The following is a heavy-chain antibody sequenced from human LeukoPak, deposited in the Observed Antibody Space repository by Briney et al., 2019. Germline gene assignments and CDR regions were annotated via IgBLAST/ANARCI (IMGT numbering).Heavy chain of an antibody. Sequence: ASVKVSCKASGGTFSSYAISWVRQAPGQGLEWMGWISAYNGNTNYAEKLQGRVTMTTDTSTSTAYMELRSLRSDDTAVYYCARARGRGWWELREMFGDYWGQGTLVTVSS. V-gene: IGHV1-18*01. J-gene: IGHJ4*02. CDR3: ARARGRGWWELREMFGDY. D-gene: IGHD1-26*01. CDR1: GGTFSSYA. CDR2: ISAYNGNT.